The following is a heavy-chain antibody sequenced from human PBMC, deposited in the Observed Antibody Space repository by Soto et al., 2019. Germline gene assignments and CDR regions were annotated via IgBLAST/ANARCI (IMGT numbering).Heavy chain of an antibody. V-gene: IGHV5-51*01. J-gene: IGHJ6*02. CDR1: GYNFPNYW. CDR3: ARQGGMDV. Sequence: GESLKISCKGSGYNFPNYWINWVRQMPGKGLEWMGIIYPGDSDTRYSPSFQGQVTISADKSISTAYLQWSSLKASDTAIYYCARQGGMDVRGQGTTVTVSS. CDR2: IYPGDSDT.